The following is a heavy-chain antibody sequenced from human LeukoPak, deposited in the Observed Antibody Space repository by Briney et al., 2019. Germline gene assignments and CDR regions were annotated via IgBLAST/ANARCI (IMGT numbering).Heavy chain of an antibody. V-gene: IGHV4-34*01. CDR2: INHSGST. D-gene: IGHD3-3*01. CDR1: GGSFSGYY. Sequence: SETLSLTCAVYGGSFSGYYWSWIRQPPGKGLEWIGEINHSGSTNYNPSLKRRVTISVDTSKNQFSLKLSSVTAADTAVYYCARAGIFGVVRRFDPWGQGTLVTVSS. CDR3: ARAGIFGVVRRFDP. J-gene: IGHJ5*02.